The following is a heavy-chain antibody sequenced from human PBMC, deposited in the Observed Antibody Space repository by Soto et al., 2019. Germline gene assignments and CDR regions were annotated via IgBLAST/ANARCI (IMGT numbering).Heavy chain of an antibody. CDR2: IHPSGNT. D-gene: IGHD1-20*01. J-gene: IGHJ4*02. V-gene: IGHV4-4*02. CDR3: ARLQYNWNFDY. CDR1: GDSISNGDW. Sequence: SDTLSLTCAVSGDSISNGDWWSWVRQPPGKGLEWIGAIHPSGNTYYNPSLKSRVTISADTSEDRFSLKLSSVTAADTAVYYCARLQYNWNFDYRGQGTLLTVSS.